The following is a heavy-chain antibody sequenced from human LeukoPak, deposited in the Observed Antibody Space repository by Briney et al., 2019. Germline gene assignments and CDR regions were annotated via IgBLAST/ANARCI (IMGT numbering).Heavy chain of an antibody. Sequence: GGSLRLSCGASGFSFSNYAMSWVRQAPGKGLEYVSVISSNGGSTYYANSVKGRFTISRDNSKNTLYLQMGSLRAEDMAVYYCARGEYCSGGSCYFYWYFDLWGRGTLVTVSS. J-gene: IGHJ2*01. CDR3: ARGEYCSGGSCYFYWYFDL. CDR2: ISSNGGST. V-gene: IGHV3-64*01. D-gene: IGHD2-15*01. CDR1: GFSFSNYA.